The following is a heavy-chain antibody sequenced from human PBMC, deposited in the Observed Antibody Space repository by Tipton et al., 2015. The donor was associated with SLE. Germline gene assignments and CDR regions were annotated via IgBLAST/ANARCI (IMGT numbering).Heavy chain of an antibody. J-gene: IGHJ4*02. CDR2: INAGNGNT. CDR3: ARGLFRDYGDY. Sequence: QVQLVQSGAEVKKPGASVKVSCKASGYTFTSYAMHWVRQDPGQRLEWMGWINAGNGNTKYSQKFQGRVTITRDTSASTAYMELSSLRSGDTAVYYCARGLFRDYGDYWGQGTLVTVSS. V-gene: IGHV1-3*01. CDR1: GYTFTSYA.